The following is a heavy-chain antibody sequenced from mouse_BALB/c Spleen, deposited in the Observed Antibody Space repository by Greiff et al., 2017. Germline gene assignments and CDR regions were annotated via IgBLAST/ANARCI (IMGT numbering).Heavy chain of an antibody. CDR2: ISYDGSN. V-gene: IGHV3-6*02. CDR1: GYSFTSCYY. CDR3: ASDGHWYFDD. J-gene: IGHJ1*01. Sequence: EVQLVESGPGLVQPSQSLSLTCSVTGYSFTSCYYWNWIRQFPGTKLEWMGYISYDGSNNYNPSLKNRISITRDTSKNQFFLKLNSVTTEDTATYYCASDGHWYFDDWGAGTTVTVSS.